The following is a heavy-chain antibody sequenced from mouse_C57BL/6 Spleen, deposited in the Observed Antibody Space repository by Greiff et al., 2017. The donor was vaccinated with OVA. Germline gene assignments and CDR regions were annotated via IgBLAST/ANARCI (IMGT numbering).Heavy chain of an antibody. CDR2: INPNNGGT. V-gene: IGHV1-26*01. D-gene: IGHD2-1*01. Sequence: VQLQQSGPELVKPGASVKIPCKASGKTFTDYYMNWVKQSHGKSLEWIGDINPNNGGTSYNQKFKGKATLTVDKSSSTAYMELRSLTSEDSAVYYCARDYGHSYWGQGTLVTVSA. CDR1: GKTFTDYY. J-gene: IGHJ3*01. CDR3: ARDYGHSY.